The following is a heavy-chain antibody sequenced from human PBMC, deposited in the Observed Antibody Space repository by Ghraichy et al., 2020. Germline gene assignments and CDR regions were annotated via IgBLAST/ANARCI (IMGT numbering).Heavy chain of an antibody. CDR1: GFSFSDYA. V-gene: IGHV3-23*01. CDR3: AKTASSGWFYDF. D-gene: IGHD6-19*01. J-gene: IGHJ4*02. CDR2: IRYNGVDT. Sequence: GGSLRLSCAASGFSFSDYAMSWVRQAPGKGLEWVSTIRYNGVDTYYADSVKGRFTISRDNYKNTVYLLMNSLKDDDTATYYCAKTASSGWFYDFWGQGTLVA.